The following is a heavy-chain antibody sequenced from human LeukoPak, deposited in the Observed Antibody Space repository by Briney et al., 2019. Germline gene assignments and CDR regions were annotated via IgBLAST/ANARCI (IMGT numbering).Heavy chain of an antibody. J-gene: IGHJ4*02. V-gene: IGHV3-30*02. Sequence: GGSLRLSCAASGFSFRDYGMHWVRRTPGKGLEWVAFIRSDGSDKYYADSVKGRFTISRDTSRNTLYLQMNGLRAEDTAPYYCVKDDYWGFGSWGQGTPVTVSS. D-gene: IGHD7-27*01. CDR3: VKDDYWGFGS. CDR1: GFSFRDYG. CDR2: IRSDGSDK.